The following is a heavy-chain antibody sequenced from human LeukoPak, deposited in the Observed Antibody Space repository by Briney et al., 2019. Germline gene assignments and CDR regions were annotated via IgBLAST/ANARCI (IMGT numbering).Heavy chain of an antibody. CDR3: ARRRKELQAFDF. Sequence: WASVKVSCKTYEYTFIDYYIHWVRQAPGQGLEWMGWINPKTGATKSAQKFQDWVTLTGDTFMNTAYLEVTGLNSDDTAIYYCARRRKELQAFDFWGQGTLVTVSS. V-gene: IGHV1-2*04. J-gene: IGHJ3*01. D-gene: IGHD1-26*01. CDR1: EYTFIDYY. CDR2: INPKTGAT.